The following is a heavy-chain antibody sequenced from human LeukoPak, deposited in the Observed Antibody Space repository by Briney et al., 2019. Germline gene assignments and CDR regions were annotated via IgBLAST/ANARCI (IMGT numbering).Heavy chain of an antibody. D-gene: IGHD2-8*01. Sequence: SETLSLTCTVSGYSISSGYYWGWIRQPPGKGLEWIGSIYHSGSTYYNPSLKSRVTISVDTSKNQFSLKLSSVTAADTAVYYCASPVLAGYYFDYWGQGTLVTVSS. CDR3: ASPVLAGYYFDY. V-gene: IGHV4-38-2*02. CDR2: IYHSGST. J-gene: IGHJ4*02. CDR1: GYSISSGYY.